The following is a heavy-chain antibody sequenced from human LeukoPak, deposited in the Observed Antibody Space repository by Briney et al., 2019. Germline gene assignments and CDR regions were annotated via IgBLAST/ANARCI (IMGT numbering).Heavy chain of an antibody. CDR1: GFTFSSYC. J-gene: IGHJ4*02. D-gene: IGHD6-6*01. CDR2: IKQDGSEK. CDR3: ARDYRYSSSRESGFDY. Sequence: GGSLRLSCAASGFTFSSYCMSWVRQAPGKGLEWVANIKQDGSEKYYVDSVKGRFTISRDNAKNSLYLQMNSLRAEDTAVYYCARDYRYSSSRESGFDYWGQGTLVTVSS. V-gene: IGHV3-7*01.